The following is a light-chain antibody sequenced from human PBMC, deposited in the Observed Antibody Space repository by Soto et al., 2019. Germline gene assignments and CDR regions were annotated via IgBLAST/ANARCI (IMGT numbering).Light chain of an antibody. V-gene: IGKV1-27*01. J-gene: IGKJ4*01. CDR2: AAS. CDR1: QGISNY. Sequence: DIQMTQSPSSLSASVGDRVTITCRASQGISNYLAWYQQIPGKVPKLLISAASTLQSGVPSRFSGSASGTDFTLTISSQQPEDVATYYCQKYTTVPAFGGGTKVEIK. CDR3: QKYTTVPA.